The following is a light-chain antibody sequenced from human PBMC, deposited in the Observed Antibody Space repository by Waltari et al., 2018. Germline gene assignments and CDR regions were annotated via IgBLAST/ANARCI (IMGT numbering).Light chain of an antibody. CDR3: QQSYSTPRLFT. CDR2: AAS. CDR1: QSISSY. Sequence: DIQMTQSPSYLSASVGDRVNITCRASQSISSYLNWYQQKPGKAPKLLIYAASSLQSGVPSRFSGSGSVTDFTLTISSLQPEDFATYYCQQSYSTPRLFTFGPGTKVDIK. V-gene: IGKV1-39*01. J-gene: IGKJ3*01.